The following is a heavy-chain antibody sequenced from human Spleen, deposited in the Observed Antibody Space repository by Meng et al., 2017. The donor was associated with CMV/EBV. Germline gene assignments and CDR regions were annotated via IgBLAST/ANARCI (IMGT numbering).Heavy chain of an antibody. CDR2: IIPILGVA. Sequence: SGGPFSGYTINWVRQAPGQGLEWMGKIIPILGVANSAQKFQGRLTITADKSTSTAYMELSSLRSEDTAVYFCARDSDTSLGGYYFDYWGQGTLVTVSS. J-gene: IGHJ4*02. V-gene: IGHV1-69*04. CDR3: ARDSDTSLGGYYFDY. D-gene: IGHD2/OR15-2a*01. CDR1: GGPFSGYT.